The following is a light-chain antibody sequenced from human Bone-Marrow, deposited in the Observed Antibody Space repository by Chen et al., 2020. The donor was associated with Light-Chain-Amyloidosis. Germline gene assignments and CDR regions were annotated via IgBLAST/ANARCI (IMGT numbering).Light chain of an antibody. Sequence: QSALTHTASRAVSSGQSITIPCPGTSSDVGGDNHVSWYQQHPDNAPKLMIYEVTNRPSWAPDRFSGSKSDNTASLTISGLQTEDEADYFCSSYTITNTLVFGSGTRVTVL. J-gene: IGLJ1*01. CDR3: SSYTITNTLV. V-gene: IGLV2-14*01. CDR1: SSDVGGDNH. CDR2: EVT.